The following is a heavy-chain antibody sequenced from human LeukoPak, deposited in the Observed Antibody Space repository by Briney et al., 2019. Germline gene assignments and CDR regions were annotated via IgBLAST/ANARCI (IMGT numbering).Heavy chain of an antibody. CDR3: AKESKVTIAARPETYVPDY. CDR2: IHHSGSN. D-gene: IGHD6-6*01. J-gene: IGHJ4*02. V-gene: IGHV4-34*01. CDR1: GGSFSGYY. Sequence: SETLSLTCAVDGGSFSGYYWSWIRHPPGKGLEWIGEIHHSGSNNYNPSLKSRVTISGDTSKNQFSLNLRSVTAADTAVYYCAKESKVTIAARPETYVPDYWGQGTLVAVCS.